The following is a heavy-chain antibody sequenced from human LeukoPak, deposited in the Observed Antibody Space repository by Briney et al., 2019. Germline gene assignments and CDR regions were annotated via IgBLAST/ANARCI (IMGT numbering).Heavy chain of an antibody. D-gene: IGHD6-13*01. CDR1: GGSISSYY. J-gene: IGHJ1*01. V-gene: IGHV4-59*01. CDR2: IYYSGST. CDR3: AREGSSSWYGGHFQH. Sequence: KPSETLSLTCTVSGGSISSYYWSWIRQPPGKGLEWIGYIYYSGSTNYNPSLKSRVTISVDTSKNQFSLKLSSVTAADTAVYYCAREGSSSWYGGHFQHWGQGTLVTVSS.